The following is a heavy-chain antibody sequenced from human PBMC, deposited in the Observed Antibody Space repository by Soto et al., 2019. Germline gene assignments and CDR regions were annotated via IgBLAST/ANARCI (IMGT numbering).Heavy chain of an antibody. CDR1: GLEFTRHT. D-gene: IGHD2-21*01. CDR2: IIAGTGVT. J-gene: IGHJ3*02. V-gene: IGHV1-3*01. Sequence: QVQLVQSGAEVKKPGASVKVSCKASGLEFTRHTMHWVRQAPGQRPEWMGWIIAGTGVTKYSQNFLGRLTITRDTSAKTVYMDLTSLRSEDTAVYYCARLRFCGVESCYPLDIWGQGTNVTVSS. CDR3: ARLRFCGVESCYPLDI.